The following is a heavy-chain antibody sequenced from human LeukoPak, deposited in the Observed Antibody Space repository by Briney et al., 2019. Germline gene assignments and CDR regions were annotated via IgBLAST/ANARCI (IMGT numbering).Heavy chain of an antibody. CDR2: IYYSGST. V-gene: IGHV4-59*01. CDR1: GGSISSYY. Sequence: SETLSLTCTVSGGSISSYYWSWIRQPPGKGLEWIGYIYYSGSTNYNPSLKSRVTISVDTSKNQFSLKLGSATAADTAVYYCARVVAVAGTYYYYYMDVWGKGTTVTVSS. J-gene: IGHJ6*03. D-gene: IGHD6-19*01. CDR3: ARVVAVAGTYYYYYMDV.